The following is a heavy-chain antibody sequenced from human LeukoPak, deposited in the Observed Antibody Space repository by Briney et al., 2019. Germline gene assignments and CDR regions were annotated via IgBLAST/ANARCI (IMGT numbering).Heavy chain of an antibody. CDR3: AKDDAWLQYGN. V-gene: IGHV3-23*01. CDR2: ISPNGVIT. J-gene: IGHJ4*02. D-gene: IGHD5-24*01. CDR1: DFTFSTYG. Sequence: TGGSLRLSCAASDFTFSTYGMSWVRQAPGKGLEWVSGISPNGVITYYADSVKGRFTISRDNSKGTVYLQMNSLRPEDTAVYYCAKDDAWLQYGNWGRGTLVTVSS.